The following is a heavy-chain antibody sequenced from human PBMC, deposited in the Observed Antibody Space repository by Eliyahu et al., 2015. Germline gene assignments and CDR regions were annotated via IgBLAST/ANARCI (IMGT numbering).Heavy chain of an antibody. CDR2: ISAYNGNT. CDR1: GYTFTSYG. D-gene: IGHD5-12*01. V-gene: IGHV1-18*04. J-gene: IGHJ3*02. Sequence: QVQLVQSGAEVKKPGASVXVXCXXSGYTFTSYGISWXRQAPGQGLEWMGWISAYNGNTNYAQXLXGRVTMTTDTSTSTAYMELRSLRSDDTAVYYCARDKATGAFDIWGQGTMVTVSS. CDR3: ARDKATGAFDI.